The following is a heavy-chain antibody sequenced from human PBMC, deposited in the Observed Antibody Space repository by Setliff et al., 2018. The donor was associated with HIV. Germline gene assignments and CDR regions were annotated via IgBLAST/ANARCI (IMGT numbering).Heavy chain of an antibody. CDR1: GYTFTEYY. CDR2: IYPNTGGT. J-gene: IGHJ4*02. CDR3: ARSTTAD. V-gene: IGHV1-2*02. D-gene: IGHD4-17*01. Sequence: ASVKVSCKASGYTFTEYYIHWVRQAPGQGLEWMGWIYPNTGGTNYAQKFQGRVTMTRDTSISTAYMELSRLRSADTALYYCARSTTADWGQGTPVTVSS.